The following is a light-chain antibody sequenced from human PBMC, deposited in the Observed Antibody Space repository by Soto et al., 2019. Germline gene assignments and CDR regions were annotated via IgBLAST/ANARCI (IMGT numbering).Light chain of an antibody. CDR1: SSNIGSNT. CDR2: SNN. J-gene: IGLJ2*01. CDR3: AAWDDSLNGVV. V-gene: IGLV1-44*01. Sequence: QSVLTQPPSSSGTPGQRVTISCSGSSSNIGSNTVNWYQQLPGTAPKLLLYSNNQRPSGVPDRFSGSKSGTSASLAISGLQSEDEADYYCAAWDDSLNGVVFGGGTKLNVL.